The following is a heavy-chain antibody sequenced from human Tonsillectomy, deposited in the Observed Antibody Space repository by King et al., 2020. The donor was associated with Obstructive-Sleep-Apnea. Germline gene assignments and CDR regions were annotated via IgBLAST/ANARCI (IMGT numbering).Heavy chain of an antibody. J-gene: IGHJ5*02. Sequence: LQLQESGPGLVKPSETLSLTCTVSGGSISTYYWSWLRQPPGKRLEGIGFIYYSGSSNYNPSLKRRVSISVDTSTNQFSLKLTSVTAADTAVYYCARSPYGSGIIDYFDPWGQGTLVTVSS. D-gene: IGHD3-10*01. V-gene: IGHV4-59*12. CDR1: GGSISTYY. CDR2: IYYSGSS. CDR3: ARSPYGSGIIDYFDP.